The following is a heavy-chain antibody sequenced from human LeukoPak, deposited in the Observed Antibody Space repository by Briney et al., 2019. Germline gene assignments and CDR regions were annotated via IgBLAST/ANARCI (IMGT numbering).Heavy chain of an antibody. Sequence: GASVKVSCKASGYTFTGYFMHWVRQAPGQGLEWMGWINPNTGDTNYAQKFQGRVTMTRDTSISTAYMELSRLRSDDTAVYYCARVTGEDYGDYYWGQGTLVTVSS. J-gene: IGHJ4*02. CDR2: INPNTGDT. CDR1: GYTFTGYF. CDR3: ARVTGEDYGDYY. D-gene: IGHD4-17*01. V-gene: IGHV1-2*02.